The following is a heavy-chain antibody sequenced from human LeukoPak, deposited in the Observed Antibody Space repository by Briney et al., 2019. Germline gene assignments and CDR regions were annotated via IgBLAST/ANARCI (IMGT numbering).Heavy chain of an antibody. V-gene: IGHV3-74*01. CDR2: ISSDGSST. CDR1: GFTFSSYW. CDR3: ARAGVYSYAYVDY. J-gene: IGHJ4*02. Sequence: GGSLRLSCAASGFTFSSYWMHWVRQAPGKGLVWVSRISSDGSSTSYADSVKGRFTISRDNAQSTLYLQMNSLRAEDTAVYYCARAGVYSYAYVDYWGQGTQVTVSS. D-gene: IGHD5-18*01.